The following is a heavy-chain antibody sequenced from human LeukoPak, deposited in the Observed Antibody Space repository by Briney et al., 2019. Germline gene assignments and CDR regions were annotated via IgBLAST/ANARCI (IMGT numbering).Heavy chain of an antibody. CDR1: GFTFSSYS. CDR3: ASELERTYYFDY. J-gene: IGHJ4*02. Sequence: GGSLRLSCAASGFTFSSYSMNWVGQAPGKGLEWVSSISSSSSYIYYADSVKGRFTISRDNAKNSLYLQMNSLRAEDTAVYYCASELERTYYFDYWGQGTLVTVSS. D-gene: IGHD1-1*01. V-gene: IGHV3-21*01. CDR2: ISSSSSYI.